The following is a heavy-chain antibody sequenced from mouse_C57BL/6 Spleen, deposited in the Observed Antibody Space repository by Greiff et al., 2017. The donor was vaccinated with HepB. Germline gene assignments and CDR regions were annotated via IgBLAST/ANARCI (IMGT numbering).Heavy chain of an antibody. Sequence: EVKVEESGGGLVKPGGSLKLSCAASGFTFSDYGMHWVRQAPEKGLEWVAYISSGSSTIYYADTVKGRFTISRDNAKNTLFLQMTSLRSEDTAMYYCARWAVGYAMDYWGQGTSVTVSS. J-gene: IGHJ4*01. CDR3: ARWAVGYAMDY. CDR2: ISSGSSTI. CDR1: GFTFSDYG. D-gene: IGHD1-1*01. V-gene: IGHV5-17*01.